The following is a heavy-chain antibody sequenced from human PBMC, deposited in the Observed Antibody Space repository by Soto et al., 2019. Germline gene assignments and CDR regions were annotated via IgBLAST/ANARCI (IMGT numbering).Heavy chain of an antibody. CDR3: VRMGVVIRPIFNY. CDR1: GGSISSTSYY. Sequence: QLQLQESGPRLVKPSETLSLTCTVSGGSISSTSYYWGWIRQPPGKGLEWIGTIYYSGSTSYNPSLKSRVTISVDTSKNQFSLKLRSMTAADTAVYYCVRMGVVIRPIFNYWGQGTLVTVSS. J-gene: IGHJ4*02. V-gene: IGHV4-39*01. D-gene: IGHD3-3*01. CDR2: IYYSGST.